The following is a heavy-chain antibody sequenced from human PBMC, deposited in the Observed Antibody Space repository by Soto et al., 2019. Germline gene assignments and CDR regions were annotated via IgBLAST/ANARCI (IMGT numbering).Heavy chain of an antibody. CDR1: VFTFSTYA. CDR2: ILHDETP. CDR3: AKDLFPTSGQRFFFES. V-gene: IGHV3-23*01. Sequence: GGSLRLSCAASVFTFSTYAMTWVRQAPGRGLEWVSTILHDETPFYTDSVKVRFTISRDNVRGTLYLQMNGLRVEDAALYFCAKDLFPTSGQRFFFESWGQGSLVTVSS. D-gene: IGHD2-21*01. J-gene: IGHJ4*02.